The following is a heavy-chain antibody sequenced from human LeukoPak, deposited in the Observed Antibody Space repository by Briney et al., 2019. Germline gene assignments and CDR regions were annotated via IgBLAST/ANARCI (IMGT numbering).Heavy chain of an antibody. V-gene: IGHV3-7*03. D-gene: IGHD5-12*01. Sequence: GGSLTLSCATSGFTFTTYWMNWVRQAPGKGLEWVANIKQDGSEKYYVDSVKGRFTISRDNARNSLYLQMNSLRAEDTAVYYCARDRRTVANDLDYWGQGTLVTVSS. J-gene: IGHJ4*02. CDR2: IKQDGSEK. CDR1: GFTFTTYW. CDR3: ARDRRTVANDLDY.